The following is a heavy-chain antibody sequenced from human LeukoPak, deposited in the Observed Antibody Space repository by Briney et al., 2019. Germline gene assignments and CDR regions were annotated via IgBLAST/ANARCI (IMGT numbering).Heavy chain of an antibody. CDR3: AKDAYSTDWYRGFDY. V-gene: IGHV3-23*01. CDR1: GISFRSYA. D-gene: IGHD6-19*01. CDR2: ITGSGSNT. J-gene: IGHJ4*01. Sequence: PGGSLRLSCVASGISFRSYAMNSVRQAPGKGLEWVSRITGSGSNTNYADPVKGRFPISRDNSKNTLYQQMNSLRAEDTAVYYCAKDAYSTDWYRGFDYWGHGTLVTVSS.